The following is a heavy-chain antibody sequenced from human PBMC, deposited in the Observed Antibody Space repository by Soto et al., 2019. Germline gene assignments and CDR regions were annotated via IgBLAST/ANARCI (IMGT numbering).Heavy chain of an antibody. J-gene: IGHJ4*02. D-gene: IGHD2-2*01. CDR1: GFTFSTYA. CDR3: ARDQGRSITCQLDY. V-gene: IGHV3-30-3*01. CDR2: ISYDGSNT. Sequence: RRLSCAVSGFTFSTYAMHWVRQAPGKGLEWVAVISYDGSNTYYADSVKGRFTISRDNMLYLQMNSLRAEDTAVYYCARDQGRSITCQLDYWGQGALVTVSS.